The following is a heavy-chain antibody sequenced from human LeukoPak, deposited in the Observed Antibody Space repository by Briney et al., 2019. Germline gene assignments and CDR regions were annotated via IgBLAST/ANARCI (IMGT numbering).Heavy chain of an antibody. D-gene: IGHD6-19*01. Sequence: SETLSLTCGVSGNSVSNTYYWGWIRQPPGKGLEWIGYIYYSGSTNYNPSLKSRVTISVDTSKNQFSLKLSSVTAADTAVYYCARGGAVAGQDAFDIWGQGTMVTVSS. CDR3: ARGGAVAGQDAFDI. CDR2: IYYSGST. CDR1: GNSVSNTYY. V-gene: IGHV4-61*01. J-gene: IGHJ3*02.